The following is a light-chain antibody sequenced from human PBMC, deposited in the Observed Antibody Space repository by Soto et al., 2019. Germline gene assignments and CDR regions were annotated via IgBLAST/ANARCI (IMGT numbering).Light chain of an antibody. J-gene: IGKJ3*01. V-gene: IGKV3-11*01. CDR1: QSVSSY. Sequence: EIVLTQSPSTLSLSPGERATLSCRASQSVSSYLAWYQQKPGQAPRLLIYDASNRATGIPARLSGSASLTAFTLTISRLEPEHLAVCYSPQRSNWHWFTSGTQTKVAI. CDR2: DAS. CDR3: PQRSNWHWFT.